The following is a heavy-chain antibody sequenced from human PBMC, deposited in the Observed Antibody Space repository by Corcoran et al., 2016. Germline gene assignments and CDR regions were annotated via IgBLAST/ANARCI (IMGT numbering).Heavy chain of an antibody. CDR3: ATQRNGDYVFDY. Sequence: QLQLQESGPGLVKPSETLSLTCTVSGGSISSSSYYWGWIRQPPGKGLEWIGRIYYSGSTYYNPSLKSRFTISVATSKNQFSLKLSPGTAADTAVYDWATQRNGDYVFDYWGQGTLVTVSS. CDR2: IYYSGST. J-gene: IGHJ4*02. CDR1: GGSISSSSYY. V-gene: IGHV4-39*01. D-gene: IGHD4-17*01.